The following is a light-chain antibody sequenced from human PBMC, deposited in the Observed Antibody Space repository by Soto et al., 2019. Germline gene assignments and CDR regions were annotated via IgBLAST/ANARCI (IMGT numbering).Light chain of an antibody. J-gene: IGKJ1*01. CDR1: QSISSW. CDR3: QQYSTYPWT. V-gene: IGKV1-5*01. CDR2: DAS. Sequence: DIQMTQSPSTLSASVGAGVTITCRASQSISSWLAWYQQKPGKAPKLLIYDASSLESGVPSRFSGSGSGTEFTLTSSSLQPDDFASYYCQQYSTYPWTFGQGTKVDIK.